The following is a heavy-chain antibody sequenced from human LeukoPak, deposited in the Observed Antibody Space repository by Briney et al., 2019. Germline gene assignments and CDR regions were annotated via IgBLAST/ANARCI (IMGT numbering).Heavy chain of an antibody. V-gene: IGHV3-43D*04. CDR2: ITWNGGHT. D-gene: IGHD5-24*01. CDR3: AKDRSYNSYFDY. J-gene: IGHJ4*02. CDR1: GFIFNDYA. Sequence: GGSLRLSCEASGFIFNDYAMHWVRQVPGKGLEWISLITWNGGHTYYADPVKGRFTISRDNIKNSLYLQMNSLRPEDTALYYCAKDRSYNSYFDYWGQGTLVTV.